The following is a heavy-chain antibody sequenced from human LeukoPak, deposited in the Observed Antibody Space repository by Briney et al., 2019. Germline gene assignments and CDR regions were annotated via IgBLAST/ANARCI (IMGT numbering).Heavy chain of an antibody. Sequence: SETLSLTCAVYARSFTDYYWSAIRRPPGKGLEWIGEINHSGYTNYNPSLKSRVSVSVDTSKNQFSLKLSSVTAADTAVYYCARGQYTGYPTHWGQGTLVTVSS. CDR1: ARSFTDYY. CDR3: ARGQYTGYPTH. D-gene: IGHD5-12*01. J-gene: IGHJ4*02. CDR2: INHSGYT. V-gene: IGHV4-34*01.